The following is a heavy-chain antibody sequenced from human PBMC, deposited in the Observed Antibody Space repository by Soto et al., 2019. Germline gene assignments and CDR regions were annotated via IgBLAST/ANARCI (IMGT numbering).Heavy chain of an antibody. CDR3: ARIDQYSSTWPKFDY. J-gene: IGHJ4*02. Sequence: SETLSLTCTVSGGSISSYYWSWIRQPPGKGLEWIGYIYYSGSTNYNPSLKSRVTISVDMSKNQFSLELSSVTAADTAMYYCARIDQYSSTWPKFDYWGQGALVTVS. V-gene: IGHV4-59*01. CDR1: GGSISSYY. CDR2: IYYSGST. D-gene: IGHD6-13*01.